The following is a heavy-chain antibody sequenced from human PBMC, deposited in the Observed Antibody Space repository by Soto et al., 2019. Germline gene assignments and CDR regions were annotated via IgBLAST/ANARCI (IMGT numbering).Heavy chain of an antibody. CDR3: TRLYDFWSGYLGYYGMDV. CDR2: IRSKANSYAT. V-gene: IGHV3-73*01. D-gene: IGHD3-3*01. Sequence: VGSLRLSCAASGFTFSGSAMHWVRQASGKGLEWVGRIRSKANSYATAYAASVKGRFTISRDDSKNTAYLQMNSLKTEDTAVYYCTRLYDFWSGYLGYYGMDVWGQGTTVTVSS. CDR1: GFTFSGSA. J-gene: IGHJ6*02.